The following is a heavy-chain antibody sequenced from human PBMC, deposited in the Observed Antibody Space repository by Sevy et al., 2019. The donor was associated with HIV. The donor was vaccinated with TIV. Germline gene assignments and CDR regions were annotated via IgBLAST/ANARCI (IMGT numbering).Heavy chain of an antibody. CDR2: ISWNSGSI. CDR1: GFTFDDYA. D-gene: IGHD3-22*01. CDR3: ALLGSNHYDSSGSIIPDWYFDL. J-gene: IGHJ2*01. V-gene: IGHV3-9*01. Sequence: GGSLRLSCAASGFTFDDYAMHWVRQAPGKGLEWVSGISWNSGSIGYADSVKGRFTISRDNAKNSLYLQMNSLGAEDTALYYCALLGSNHYDSSGSIIPDWYFDLWGRGTLVTVSS.